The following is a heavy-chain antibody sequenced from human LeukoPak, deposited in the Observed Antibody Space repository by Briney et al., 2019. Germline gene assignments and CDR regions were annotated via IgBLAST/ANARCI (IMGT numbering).Heavy chain of an antibody. V-gene: IGHV3-21*06. D-gene: IGHD6-13*01. CDR1: GFAFRTCT. CDR3: GGEFSSSPASMDV. J-gene: IGHJ6*02. CDR2: ISSTSDSI. Sequence: GGSLRLSCAASGFAFRTCTMNWFRQAPGKGMEWVSFISSTSDSIYSADSVKGRFNISRDNGKNSLYLQMNSLREEDPAVYYCGGEFSSSPASMDVWGQGATVTVSS.